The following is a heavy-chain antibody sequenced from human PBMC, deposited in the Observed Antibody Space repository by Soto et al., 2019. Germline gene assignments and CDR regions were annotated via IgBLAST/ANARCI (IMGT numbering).Heavy chain of an antibody. D-gene: IGHD6-19*01. Sequence: PGGSLRLSCAASGFTFSSYAMSWVRQAPGKGLEWVSAISGSGGSTYYADSVKGRFTIPRDNSKNTLYLQMNSLRAEDTAVYYCAKDPITARIAVAGNWFDPGGQGTLVTVSS. CDR2: ISGSGGST. V-gene: IGHV3-23*01. J-gene: IGHJ5*02. CDR3: AKDPITARIAVAGNWFDP. CDR1: GFTFSSYA.